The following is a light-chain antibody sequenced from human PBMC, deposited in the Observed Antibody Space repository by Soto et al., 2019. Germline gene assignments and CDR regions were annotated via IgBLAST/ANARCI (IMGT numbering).Light chain of an antibody. Sequence: DILSTHSPSTLSLSPGESATLSCRATRSVSSYLASHRQNPGQAPRLLIYDASSAPTDIPARFSGGGSGTDFTLTISRLEPEDFAVYYCQQFSSYPLTCGGGTKGDI. CDR2: DAS. CDR3: QQFSSYPLT. J-gene: IGKJ4*01. CDR1: RSVSSY. V-gene: IGKV3-11*01.